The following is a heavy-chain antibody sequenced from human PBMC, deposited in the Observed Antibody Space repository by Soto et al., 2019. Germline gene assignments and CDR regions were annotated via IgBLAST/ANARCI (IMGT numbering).Heavy chain of an antibody. D-gene: IGHD6-19*01. V-gene: IGHV1-69*13. CDR2: IIPIFGTA. CDR3: ARGPYSSGRYYYYGMDV. Sequence: GASVKVSCKASGGTFSSYAIRWVRQAPGQGLEWMGGIIPIFGTANYAQKFQGRVTITADESTSTAYMELSSLRSEDTAVYYCARGPYSSGRYYYYGMDVWGQGTTVTVYS. J-gene: IGHJ6*02. CDR1: GGTFSSYA.